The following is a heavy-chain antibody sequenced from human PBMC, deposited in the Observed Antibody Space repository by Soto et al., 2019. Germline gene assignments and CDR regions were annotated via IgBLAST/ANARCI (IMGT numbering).Heavy chain of an antibody. J-gene: IGHJ6*02. V-gene: IGHV4-39*01. D-gene: IGHD2-8*01. CDR2: IYYSGST. CDR1: GGSISSSSYY. CDR3: ARGKGMVYYYYYGMDV. Sequence: PSETLSLTCTVSGGSISSSSYYWGWIRQPPGKGLEWIGSIYYSGSTYYNPSLKSRVTISVDTSKNQFSLKLSSVTAADTAVYYCARGKGMVYYYYYGMDVWGQGTTVTVSS.